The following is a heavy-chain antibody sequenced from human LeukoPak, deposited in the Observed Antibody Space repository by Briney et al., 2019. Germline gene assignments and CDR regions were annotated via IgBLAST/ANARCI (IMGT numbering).Heavy chain of an antibody. V-gene: IGHV4-59*01. CDR2: IYYSGST. D-gene: IGHD6-19*01. CDR1: GGSISSYY. J-gene: IGHJ4*02. Sequence: SETLSLTCTASGGSISSYYWSWIRQPPGKGLEWIGYIYYSGSTNYNPSLKSRVTISVDTSKNQFSLKQSSVTAADTAVYYCARTLTLYSSGWYGFDNWGQGTLVTVSS. CDR3: ARTLTLYSSGWYGFDN.